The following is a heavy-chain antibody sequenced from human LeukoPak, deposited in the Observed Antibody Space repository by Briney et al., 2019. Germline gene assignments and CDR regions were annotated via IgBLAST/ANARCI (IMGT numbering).Heavy chain of an antibody. V-gene: IGHV1-2*02. J-gene: IGHJ3*02. CDR2: INPNSGGT. CDR1: GYTFTGYY. CDR3: ARDGGYCSGGSCYPISFDI. D-gene: IGHD2-15*01. Sequence: ASVKVSCKASGYTFTGYYMHWVRQAPGQGLEWMGWINPNSGGTNYAQRFQGRVTMTRDTSISTAYMELSRLRSDDTAVYYCARDGGYCSGGSCYPISFDIWGQGTMVTVSS.